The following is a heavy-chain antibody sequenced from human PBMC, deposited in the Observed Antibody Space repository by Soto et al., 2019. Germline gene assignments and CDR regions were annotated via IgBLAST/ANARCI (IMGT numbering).Heavy chain of an antibody. Sequence: GGSLRLSCAASGFTFSSYGMHWVRQAPGKGLEWVAVIWYDGSNKYYADSVKGRFTISRDNSKNTLYLQMNSLRAEDTAVYYCARDRALNSAAAPDYWGQGTLVTVSS. CDR2: IWYDGSNK. J-gene: IGHJ4*02. CDR3: ARDRALNSAAAPDY. V-gene: IGHV3-33*01. D-gene: IGHD6-13*01. CDR1: GFTFSSYG.